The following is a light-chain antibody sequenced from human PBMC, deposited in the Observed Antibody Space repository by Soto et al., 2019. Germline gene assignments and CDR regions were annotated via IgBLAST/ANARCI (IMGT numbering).Light chain of an antibody. Sequence: NCVLSQTHSVSESPGKTLTLSCTGTTGSIASNYVQWYQQRPGSAPTVVIYADDQIPSLVPDPFSGSIDRSSNSASLTISGLKTEDEADYYCQSYVSLNLVFGTGTKVTVL. V-gene: IGLV6-57*02. CDR2: ADD. CDR3: QSYVSLNLV. J-gene: IGLJ1*01. CDR1: TGSIASNY.